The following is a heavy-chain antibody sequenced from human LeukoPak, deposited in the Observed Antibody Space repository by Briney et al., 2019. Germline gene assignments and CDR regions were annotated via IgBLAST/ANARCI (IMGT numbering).Heavy chain of an antibody. CDR2: LSGSGATT. D-gene: IGHD3-16*01. V-gene: IGHV3-23*01. Sequence: GGSLRLSCAASGFTFSGYAMSWVRQAPGKGLEWVSTLSGSGATTYYADSVKGRFTISRDNSKSTLYLQMNSLRAEDTAVYYCAKGGLGAYYNYGMDVWGQGTTVTVSS. J-gene: IGHJ6*02. CDR3: AKGGLGAYYNYGMDV. CDR1: GFTFSGYA.